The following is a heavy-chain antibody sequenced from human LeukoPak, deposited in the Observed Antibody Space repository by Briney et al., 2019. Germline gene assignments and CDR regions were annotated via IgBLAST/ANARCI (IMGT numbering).Heavy chain of an antibody. V-gene: IGHV3-49*03. CDR2: IRSKIYGGAI. J-gene: IGHJ6*03. D-gene: IGHD4-17*01. CDR3: ARDQLGGDPGNYYYYYMDV. CDR1: GFTFGDYA. Sequence: PGGSLRLPCATSGFTFGDYAMSWFRQAPGKGLEWVGFIRSKIYGGAIEYAASVKGRFTISGDDSKSIAYLQMNSLRTEDTGLYYCARDQLGGDPGNYYYYYMDVWGKGTTVTVPS.